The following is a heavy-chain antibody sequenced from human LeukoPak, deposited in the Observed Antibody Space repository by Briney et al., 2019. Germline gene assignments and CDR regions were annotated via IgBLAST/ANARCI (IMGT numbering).Heavy chain of an antibody. D-gene: IGHD3-10*01. Sequence: GGSLGLSCAASGFTFSSYWMSWVRQAPGKGLEWVANIKQDGSEKYYVDSVKGRFTISRDNAKNSLYLQMNSLRAEDTAVYYCARGVLWFGELYPYYFDYWGQGTLVTVSS. CDR3: ARGVLWFGELYPYYFDY. CDR2: IKQDGSEK. J-gene: IGHJ4*02. CDR1: GFTFSSYW. V-gene: IGHV3-7*01.